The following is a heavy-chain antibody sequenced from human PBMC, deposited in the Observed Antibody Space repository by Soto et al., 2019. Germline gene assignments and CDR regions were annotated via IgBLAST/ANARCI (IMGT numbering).Heavy chain of an antibody. Sequence: ASVKVSCKASGYTFTSYGISWVRQAPGQGLEWMGWISAYNGNTNYAQKLQGRVTMTTDTSTSTAYMELRSLRSDNTAVYYCAKNQDYYYYGMDVWGQGTTVTVSS. J-gene: IGHJ6*02. CDR3: AKNQDYYYYGMDV. V-gene: IGHV1-18*04. CDR1: GYTFTSYG. CDR2: ISAYNGNT.